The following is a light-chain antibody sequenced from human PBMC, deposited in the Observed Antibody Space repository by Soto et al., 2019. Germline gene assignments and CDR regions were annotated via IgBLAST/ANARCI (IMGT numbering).Light chain of an antibody. V-gene: IGKV1-5*03. CDR2: KAS. CDR1: QSISSW. CDR3: QQYNGYSSIT. Sequence: DIQMTQSPSTLSASVGDRVTITCRASQSISSWLAWYQQKPGKAPKLLIYKASSLESGVPSRFSGSGSGTEFTLTISSLQPDDFATYYCQQYNGYSSITFGQGTRLEIK. J-gene: IGKJ5*01.